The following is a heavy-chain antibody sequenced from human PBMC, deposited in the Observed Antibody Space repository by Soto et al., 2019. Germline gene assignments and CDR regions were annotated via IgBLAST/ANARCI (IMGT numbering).Heavy chain of an antibody. J-gene: IGHJ6*02. D-gene: IGHD6-13*01. CDR3: ARSEGVWYSSLDYGMDV. CDR2: ISYDGSNK. V-gene: IGHV3-30-3*01. Sequence: LRLSCAASGFTFRSYAMHGGRQAPGKGLEWVAVISYDGSNKYYADSVKGRFTISRDNSKNTLYLQMNSLRAEDTAVYYCARSEGVWYSSLDYGMDVWGQGTTVTVSS. CDR1: GFTFRSYA.